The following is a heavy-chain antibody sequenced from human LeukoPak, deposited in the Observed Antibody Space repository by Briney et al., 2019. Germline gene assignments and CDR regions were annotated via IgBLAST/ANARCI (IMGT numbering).Heavy chain of an antibody. D-gene: IGHD4-11*01. Sequence: GGSLRLSCAASGFTFSSSWMHWVCQAPEKGLEWVADIKCDGSEKYYVDSVKGRLTISRDNAKNSLYLQVNSLRAEDTAVYYCARQADYRPGVWFDPWGQGTLVTVSS. CDR3: ARQADYRPGVWFDP. CDR1: GFTFSSSW. J-gene: IGHJ5*02. V-gene: IGHV3-52*01. CDR2: IKCDGSEK.